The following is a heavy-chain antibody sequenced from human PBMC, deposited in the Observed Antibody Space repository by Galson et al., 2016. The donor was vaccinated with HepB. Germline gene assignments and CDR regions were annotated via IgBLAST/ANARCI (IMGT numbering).Heavy chain of an antibody. D-gene: IGHD2-21*02. Sequence: SLRLSCAASGFRFNTYAMYWVRQAPGKGLEWVAIISYDGNKKSYGDSVKGRFTISRDDSKYTLSLQMISLRPEDTAVYFCARVRYASLVVPGNPIDYWGQGALVTVSS. CDR1: GFRFNTYA. J-gene: IGHJ4*01. CDR2: ISYDGNKK. CDR3: ARVRYASLVVPGNPIDY. V-gene: IGHV3-30*14.